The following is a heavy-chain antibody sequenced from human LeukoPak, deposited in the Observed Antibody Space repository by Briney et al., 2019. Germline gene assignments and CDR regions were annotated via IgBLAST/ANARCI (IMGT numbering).Heavy chain of an antibody. CDR2: IYYSGST. V-gene: IGHV4-59*06. Sequence: ASETLSLTCTVSGGSISSYYWSWIRQPPGKGLEWIGYIYYSGSTYYNPSLKSRVTISVDTSKNQFSLKLSSVTAADTAVYYCASDPYWGQGTLVTVSS. CDR1: GGSISSYY. CDR3: ASDPY. J-gene: IGHJ4*02.